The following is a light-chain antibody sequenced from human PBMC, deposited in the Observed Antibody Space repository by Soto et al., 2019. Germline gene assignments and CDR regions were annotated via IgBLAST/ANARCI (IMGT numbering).Light chain of an antibody. Sequence: QSVLTQPAPVSGSPGQSITISCTGNGSDVGGYNYVSWYQQHPGKAPKLMIYDVSNRPSGVSNRFSGSKSGNTASLTISGLQAEDEAEYYCSSYSSSTTLYVFGTGTKVTVL. CDR1: GSDVGGYNY. V-gene: IGLV2-14*01. CDR3: SSYSSSTTLYV. J-gene: IGLJ1*01. CDR2: DVS.